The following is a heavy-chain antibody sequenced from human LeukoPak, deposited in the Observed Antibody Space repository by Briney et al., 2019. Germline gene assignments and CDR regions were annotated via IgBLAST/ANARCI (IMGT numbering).Heavy chain of an antibody. Sequence: SGGSLRLSCAASGFTFSSYGMHWVRQAPGKGLEWVAVISYDGSNKYYADSVKGRFTISRDNSKNTLYLQMNSLRAEDTAVCYCANHQGEFQHWGQGTLVTVSS. D-gene: IGHD1-26*01. CDR1: GFTFSSYG. CDR3: ANHQGEFQH. V-gene: IGHV3-30*18. J-gene: IGHJ1*01. CDR2: ISYDGSNK.